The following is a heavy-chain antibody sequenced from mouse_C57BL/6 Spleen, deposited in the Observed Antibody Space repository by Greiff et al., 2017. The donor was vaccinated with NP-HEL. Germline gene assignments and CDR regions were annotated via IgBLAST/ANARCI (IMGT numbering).Heavy chain of an antibody. CDR1: GFTFSSYG. J-gene: IGHJ4*01. Sequence: VQLKESGGDLVKPGGSLKLSCAASGFTFSSYGMSWVRQTPDKRLEWVATISSGGSYTYYPDSVKGRFTISRDNAKNTLYLQMSSLKSEDTAMYYCARDSGDAMDYWGQGTSVTVSS. V-gene: IGHV5-6*01. D-gene: IGHD3-2*01. CDR3: ARDSGDAMDY. CDR2: ISSGGSYT.